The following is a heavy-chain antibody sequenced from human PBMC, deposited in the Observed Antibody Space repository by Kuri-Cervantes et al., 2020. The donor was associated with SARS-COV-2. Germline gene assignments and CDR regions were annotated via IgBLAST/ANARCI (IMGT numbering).Heavy chain of an antibody. CDR2: ISSNGGST. J-gene: IGHJ5*02. CDR3: ARVDCSGGSCYPQFDP. D-gene: IGHD2-15*01. V-gene: IGHV3-64*04. Sequence: GESLKISCSASGFTFSNYAMHWVRQAPGKGLEYVSAISSNGGSTYYADSVKGRFTISRDNSKNTLYLQMNSLRDEDTAVYYCARVDCSGGSCYPQFDPWGQGTLVTVSS. CDR1: GFTFSNYA.